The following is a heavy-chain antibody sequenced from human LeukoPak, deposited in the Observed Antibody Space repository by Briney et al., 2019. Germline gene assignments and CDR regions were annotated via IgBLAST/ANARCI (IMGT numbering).Heavy chain of an antibody. D-gene: IGHD3-22*01. Sequence: WASVTVSCEATGYTFTSLYMHWVRQAPGQGLEWMGIINPNGGSTSYTQKFQGRVTMTRDTSTSTFYMELSSLRSDDTAVYYCARSYDSGGVFDYWGQGTLVTVSS. CDR2: INPNGGST. J-gene: IGHJ4*02. CDR1: GYTFTSLY. V-gene: IGHV1-46*01. CDR3: ARSYDSGGVFDY.